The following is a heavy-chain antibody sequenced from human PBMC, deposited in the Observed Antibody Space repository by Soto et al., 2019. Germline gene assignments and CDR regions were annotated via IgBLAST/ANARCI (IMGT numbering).Heavy chain of an antibody. D-gene: IGHD1-1*01. CDR2: ISAYNGNT. CDR1: GYTFTSYG. V-gene: IGHV1-18*01. Sequence: ASVKVSCKASGYTFTSYGISWVRQAPGQGLEWMGWISAYNGNTNYAQKLQGRVTMTTDTSTSTAYMELRSLRSDDTAVYYCARGSNGKCRGWNWYKFDYWGQGTLVTVSS. J-gene: IGHJ4*02. CDR3: ARGSNGKCRGWNWYKFDY.